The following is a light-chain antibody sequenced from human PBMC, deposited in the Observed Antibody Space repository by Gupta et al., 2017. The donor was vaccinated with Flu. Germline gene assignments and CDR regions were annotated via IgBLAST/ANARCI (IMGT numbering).Light chain of an antibody. CDR1: QTIYSE. CDR2: PAT. J-gene: IGKJ4*01. V-gene: IGKV1-12*01. CDR3: QQAYSFPLT. Sequence: DIQMTPSPSSVSASVGDRVSVTCRASQTIYSELAWYQHKAGKAPKLLIYPATTLQSGVPSRFSGSGSGTDFTLTISSLQPEDFATYYCQQAYSFPLTFGGGTKVEI.